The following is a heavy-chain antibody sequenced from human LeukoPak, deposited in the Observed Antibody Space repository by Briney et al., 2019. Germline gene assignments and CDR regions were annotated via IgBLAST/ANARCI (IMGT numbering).Heavy chain of an antibody. CDR1: GGSINSGSYY. CDR3: ARLLYNWNGADY. V-gene: IGHV4-39*01. CDR2: IYYIGST. J-gene: IGHJ4*02. Sequence: PPETLSLTCTVSGGSINSGSYYWGWIRQPPGKGLEWIGSIYYIGSTYYNSSLKSRVTISVDTSKNQFSLKLSSVTAADTAMYYCARLLYNWNGADYWGQGTLVTVSS. D-gene: IGHD1-20*01.